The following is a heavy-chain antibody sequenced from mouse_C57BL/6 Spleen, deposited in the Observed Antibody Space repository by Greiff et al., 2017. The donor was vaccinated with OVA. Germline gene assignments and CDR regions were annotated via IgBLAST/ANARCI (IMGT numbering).Heavy chain of an antibody. Sequence: QVQLKESGAELVMPGASVKLSCKASGYTFTSYWMHWVKQRPGQGLEWIGEIDPSDSYTNYNQKFKGKSTLTVDKSSSTAYMQLSSLTSEDSAVYYCARYRGNYAMDYWGQGTSVTVSS. CDR1: GYTFTSYW. J-gene: IGHJ4*01. V-gene: IGHV1-69*01. CDR3: ARYRGNYAMDY. CDR2: IDPSDSYT.